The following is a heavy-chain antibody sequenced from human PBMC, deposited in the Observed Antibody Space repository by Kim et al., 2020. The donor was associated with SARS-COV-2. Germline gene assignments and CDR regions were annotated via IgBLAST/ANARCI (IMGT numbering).Heavy chain of an antibody. CDR3: ARQVVVAAIGFWYFDL. CDR2: IDPSDSYT. V-gene: IGHV5-10-1*01. Sequence: GESLKISCKGSGYSFTSYWISWVRQMPGKGLEWMGRIDPSDSYTNYSPSFQGHVTISADKSISTAYLQWSSLKASDTAMYYCARQVVVAAIGFWYFDLWGRGTLVTVSS. J-gene: IGHJ2*01. D-gene: IGHD2-15*01. CDR1: GYSFTSYW.